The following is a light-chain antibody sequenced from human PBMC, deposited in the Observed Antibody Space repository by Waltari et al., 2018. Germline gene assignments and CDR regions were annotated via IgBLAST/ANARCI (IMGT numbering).Light chain of an antibody. J-gene: IGLJ2*01. CDR2: DIS. Sequence: QSALPQPRPVSGSPGQSVTISCTGTSVGDYNFVSWYQQLPGKVPKLLIYDISKWPSGVPNRFSGSKSGNTASLTISGLQADDEADYYCCSYAGSHTNLIFGGGTRLTVL. V-gene: IGLV2-11*01. CDR1: SVGDYNF. CDR3: CSYAGSHTNLI.